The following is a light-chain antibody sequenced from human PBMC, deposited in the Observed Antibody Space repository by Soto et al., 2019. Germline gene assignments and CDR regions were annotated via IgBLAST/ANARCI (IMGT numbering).Light chain of an antibody. CDR1: SSDVGGYDY. CDR2: EVT. J-gene: IGLJ1*01. CDR3: SSYAGRTLYV. Sequence: QSALTQPPSASGSPGQSVTISCTGTSSDVGGYDYVSWYQQRPGKAPKLLIHEVTNRPSGVPDRFSGSKSGKTASLTVSGHQAADEADYYCSSYAGRTLYVFRPGTKGTVL. V-gene: IGLV2-8*01.